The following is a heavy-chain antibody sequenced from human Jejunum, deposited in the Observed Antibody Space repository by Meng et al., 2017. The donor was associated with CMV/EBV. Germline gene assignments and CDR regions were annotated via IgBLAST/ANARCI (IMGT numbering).Heavy chain of an antibody. CDR1: SSSSSY. CDR3: ARQNRYCSGGICYRYFDY. J-gene: IGHJ4*02. V-gene: IGHV4-39*01. Sequence: SSSSSYWGWLRQPPGQGLECIGGVFYSGSAYFNPSLRSRVTMPVDTSKNQFSLRLTSVTAADTAAYYCARQNRYCSGGICYRYFDYWGQGALVTVSS. D-gene: IGHD2-15*01. CDR2: VFYSGSA.